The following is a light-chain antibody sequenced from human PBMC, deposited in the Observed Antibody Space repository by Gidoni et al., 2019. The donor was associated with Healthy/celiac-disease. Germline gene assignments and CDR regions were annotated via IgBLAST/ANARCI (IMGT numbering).Light chain of an antibody. J-gene: IGKJ2*02. CDR1: QGISNS. CDR3: QQYYSTPPCT. Sequence: DIQMPQSPSSLSASVGDRVTITCRASQGISNSLAWYHQKPGKAPKLLLYAASRLESGVPSRFSGSGSGTDYTLIISSLQPEDFATYYCQQYYSTPPCTFGQGTKLEIK. V-gene: IGKV1-NL1*01. CDR2: AAS.